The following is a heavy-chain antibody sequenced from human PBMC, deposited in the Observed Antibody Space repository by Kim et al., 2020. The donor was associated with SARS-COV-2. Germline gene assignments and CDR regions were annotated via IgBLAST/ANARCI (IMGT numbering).Heavy chain of an antibody. CDR3: ATAPPEGATACWLDP. CDR2: IDPGGGGT. CDR1: GYTLTGLY. D-gene: IGHD1-26*01. V-gene: IGHV1-24*01. J-gene: IGHJ5*02. Sequence: ASVKVSCKVSGYTLTGLYMHWVRQAPGKGLEWMGGIDPGGGGTSYAQKFQGRVTMTEDTSTDTAYMELSSLRSEDTAVYYCATAPPEGATACWLDPCGQGALVSVSP.